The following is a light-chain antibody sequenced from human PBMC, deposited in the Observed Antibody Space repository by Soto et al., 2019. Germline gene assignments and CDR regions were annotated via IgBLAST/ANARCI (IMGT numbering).Light chain of an antibody. Sequence: DIQMTQSPSSVSVSVGDRVTITCRASQGIGSWLAWYQQKPGKAPKLLIYGASSLQSGVPLRFSGSGSGTDFTLTISSMQPEDFATYYWQQDNSFPWMFGPGTKVEIK. V-gene: IGKV1-12*01. CDR3: QQDNSFPWM. CDR1: QGIGSW. J-gene: IGKJ1*01. CDR2: GAS.